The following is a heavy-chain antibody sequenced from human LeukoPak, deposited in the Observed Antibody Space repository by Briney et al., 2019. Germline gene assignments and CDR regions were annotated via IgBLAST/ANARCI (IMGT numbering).Heavy chain of an antibody. J-gene: IGHJ3*02. CDR1: GFSLSNYW. V-gene: IGHV3-74*01. Sequence: GGSLRLSCAASGFSLSNYWMHWVRQAPGKGLMWVSQISPDGSQTFYADSVKGRFTISRDNAKNTLFLQMNSLKAEDTAVYYCANSWGTHPASSDAFDIWGQGTMVTVSS. CDR3: ANSWGTHPASSDAFDI. D-gene: IGHD1-1*01. CDR2: ISPDGSQT.